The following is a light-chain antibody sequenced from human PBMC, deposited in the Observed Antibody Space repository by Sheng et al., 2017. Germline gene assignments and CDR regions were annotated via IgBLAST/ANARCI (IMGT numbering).Light chain of an antibody. CDR1: QSVRSSY. CDR2: GAS. J-gene: IGKJ5*01. CDR3: QQRNNWPPIT. Sequence: EIVLTQSPGTLSLSPGERATLSCRASQSVRSSYLAWYQQKPGQAPRLLIYGASTRATGIPARFSGSGSGTEFTLTISSLQSEDFAVYYCQQRNNWPPITFGQGTRLEIK. V-gene: IGKV3-15*01.